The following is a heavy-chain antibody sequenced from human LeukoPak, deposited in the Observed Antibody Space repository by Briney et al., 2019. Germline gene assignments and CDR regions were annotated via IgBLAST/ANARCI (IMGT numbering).Heavy chain of an antibody. V-gene: IGHV3-7*01. CDR1: GFTFSSSY. D-gene: IGHD3-3*01. CDR3: ARDSSNDYNFWSGYYTNYMAV. CDR2: IKQEGSEK. J-gene: IGHJ6*03. Sequence: GGSLRLSCAVSGFTFSSSYMNWVRQAPGKVLEWVANIKQEGSEKYYVDSVKGRFTISRDNAQNSLYLQMNSLRDEDTAVYYCARDSSNDYNFWSGYYTNYMAVWGNGTPVTISS.